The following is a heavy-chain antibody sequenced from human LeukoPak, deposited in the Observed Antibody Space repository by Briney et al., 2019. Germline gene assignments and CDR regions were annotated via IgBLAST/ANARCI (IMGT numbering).Heavy chain of an antibody. J-gene: IGHJ6*02. CDR1: GGSFRGYY. CDR2: INHTGST. Sequence: SETLSLTCAVYGGSFRGYYWSWIRQPPGKGLGWIGEINHTGSTNYNPSLTSVVTISVETPKNQFSLRLSSVTAPEPAVYSSARGPLGYQLLFHVHYSYGMDVWGQGTTVTVSS. V-gene: IGHV4-34*01. D-gene: IGHD2-2*01. CDR3: ARGPLGYQLLFHVHYSYGMDV.